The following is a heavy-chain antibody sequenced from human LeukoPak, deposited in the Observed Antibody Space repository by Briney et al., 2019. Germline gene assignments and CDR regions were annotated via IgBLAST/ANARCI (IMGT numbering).Heavy chain of an antibody. CDR3: ARVHYYGVIYYFDY. CDR1: GFTFSSYS. Sequence: KAGGSLRLSCAASGFTFSSYSMNWVRQAPGKGLEWVSSTSSSSSYIYYADSVKGRFTISRDNAKNSLYLQMNSLRAEDTAVYYCARVHYYGVIYYFDYWGQGTLVTVSS. V-gene: IGHV3-21*01. CDR2: TSSSSSYI. D-gene: IGHD3-10*01. J-gene: IGHJ4*02.